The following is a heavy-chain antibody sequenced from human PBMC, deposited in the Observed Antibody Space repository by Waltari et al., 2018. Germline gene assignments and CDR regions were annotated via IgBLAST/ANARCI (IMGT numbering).Heavy chain of an antibody. CDR3: ARQVSSIAARPGGYYYYGMDV. Sequence: QVQLQQWGAGLLKPSETLSLTCAVYGGSFSGYYWSWIRQPPGKGLEWIGEINHSVTTNYNRSLKSRVTISVETSKNQFSLKLSSVTAADTAVYYCARQVSSIAARPGGYYYYGMDVWGQGTTVTVSS. CDR1: GGSFSGYY. V-gene: IGHV4-34*01. J-gene: IGHJ6*02. D-gene: IGHD6-6*01. CDR2: INHSVTT.